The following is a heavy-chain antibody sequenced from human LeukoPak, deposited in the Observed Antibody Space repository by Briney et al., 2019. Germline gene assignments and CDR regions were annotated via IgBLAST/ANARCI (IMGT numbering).Heavy chain of an antibody. CDR1: GGSFSGYY. J-gene: IGHJ3*02. Sequence: SETLSLTCAVYGGSFSGYYWSWIRQPPGKGLEWIGYIYYSGSTNYNPSLKSRVTISVDTSKNQFSLKLSSVTAADTAVYYCARDSIHDAFDIWGQGTMVTVSS. CDR2: IYYSGST. CDR3: ARDSIHDAFDI. V-gene: IGHV4-59*01. D-gene: IGHD2/OR15-2a*01.